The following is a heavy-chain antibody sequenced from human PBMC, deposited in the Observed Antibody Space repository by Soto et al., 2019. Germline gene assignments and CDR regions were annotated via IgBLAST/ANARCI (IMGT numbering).Heavy chain of an antibody. J-gene: IGHJ4*02. V-gene: IGHV3-64*01. CDR3: ARRGSGLYFDY. D-gene: IGHD3-10*01. Sequence: EVQLVESGGGLVQPGGPLRLSCAASGFTFNSYAMHWVRQAPGKGLEYVSAISGTGGSTYYANYVKGRVTISRDNSTNTLYLQMGSLRAEDMAVYYCARRGSGLYFDYWGQGTLVTVSS. CDR2: ISGTGGST. CDR1: GFTFNSYA.